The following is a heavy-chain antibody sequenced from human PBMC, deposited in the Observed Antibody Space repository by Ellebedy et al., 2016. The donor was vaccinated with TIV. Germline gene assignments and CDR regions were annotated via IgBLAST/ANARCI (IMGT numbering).Heavy chain of an antibody. V-gene: IGHV1-46*01. CDR1: GYAFTSYY. CDR2: INATGGST. J-gene: IGHJ4*01. D-gene: IGHD4-23*01. Sequence: AASVQVSCKASGYAFTSYYMYWVRQPPGQGLEWMGRINATGGSTIYAQKFQGRVTVTRDTSTSTVYMELSSLRSEDTAVYYCARPPDGGYRWRYFDYWGQGTLVTVSS. CDR3: ARPPDGGYRWRYFDY.